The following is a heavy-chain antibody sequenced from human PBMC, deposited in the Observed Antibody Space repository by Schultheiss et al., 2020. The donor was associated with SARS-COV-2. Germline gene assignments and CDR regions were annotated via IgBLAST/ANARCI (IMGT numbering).Heavy chain of an antibody. CDR1: GFTFSSYG. CDR3: ARDRDSSSVGYYGMDV. Sequence: GGSLRLSCAASGFTFSSYGMHWVRQAPGKGLEWVAVISYDGSNKYYADSVKGRFTISRDNSKNTLYLQMNSLRAEDTAVYYCARDRDSSSVGYYGMDVWGQGTTVTVSS. D-gene: IGHD6-13*01. CDR2: ISYDGSNK. V-gene: IGHV3-30*03. J-gene: IGHJ6*02.